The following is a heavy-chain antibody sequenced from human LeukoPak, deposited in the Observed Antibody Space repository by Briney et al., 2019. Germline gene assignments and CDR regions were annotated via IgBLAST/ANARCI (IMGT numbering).Heavy chain of an antibody. CDR2: INPNSGVT. CDR3: SRGDTLMVTPDY. Sequence: GAPVRVSCRASGYAFTDYYIHWVRQAPGQGLEWVGRINPNSGVTIYAQKFQGGVSMTRATSITTVYMDLSGLRSDDTAIYFCSRGDTLMVTPDYWGQGTLVTVSS. J-gene: IGHJ4*02. CDR1: GYAFTDYY. D-gene: IGHD5-18*01. V-gene: IGHV1-2*06.